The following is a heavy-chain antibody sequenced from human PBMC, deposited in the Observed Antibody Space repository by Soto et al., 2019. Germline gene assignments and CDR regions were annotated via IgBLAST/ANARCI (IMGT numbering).Heavy chain of an antibody. D-gene: IGHD1-7*01. CDR2: INAGNGNT. CDR1: GYSFTSFT. J-gene: IGHJ4*02. V-gene: IGHV1-3*01. Sequence: ASVKVSCKASGYSFTSFTMHWVRQAPGQRLEWMGWINAGNGNTKYPQKFQDRVTITRDTSASTAYMELSSLRSEDTAVYYCARDRRELPKGYYFDYWGQGTLVTVSS. CDR3: ARDRRELPKGYYFDY.